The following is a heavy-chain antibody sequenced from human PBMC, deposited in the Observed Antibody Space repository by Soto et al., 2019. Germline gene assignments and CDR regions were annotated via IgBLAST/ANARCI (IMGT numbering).Heavy chain of an antibody. Sequence: EVQLVESGGGLVQPGGSLRLSCAVSGFTFSSYDMHWVRQVTGKRLEWVSGISTSGSPNYPDSLKGRFTISRENAENSVYLQMNSLRVGDTGVYYCARETGVPGNWYFELWGRGTLVTVSS. CDR2: ISTSGSP. V-gene: IGHV3-13*04. D-gene: IGHD3-3*01. CDR1: GFTFSSYD. J-gene: IGHJ2*01. CDR3: ARETGVPGNWYFEL.